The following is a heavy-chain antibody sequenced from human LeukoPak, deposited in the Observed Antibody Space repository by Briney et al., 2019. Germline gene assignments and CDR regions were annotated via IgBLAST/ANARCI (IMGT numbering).Heavy chain of an antibody. CDR1: GGSVSSGSYY. CDR3: ARDNRVTDPYGMDV. Sequence: SETLSLTCTVSGGSVSSGSYYWSWIRQPPGKGLEWIGYIYYSGSTNYNPSLKSRVTISVDTSKNQFSLKLSSVTAAGTAVYYCARDNRVTDPYGMDVWGQGTTVTVSS. CDR2: IYYSGST. J-gene: IGHJ6*02. V-gene: IGHV4-61*01. D-gene: IGHD4-11*01.